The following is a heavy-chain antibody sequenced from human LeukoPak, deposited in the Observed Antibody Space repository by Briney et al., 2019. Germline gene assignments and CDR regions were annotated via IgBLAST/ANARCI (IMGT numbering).Heavy chain of an antibody. V-gene: IGHV3-33*01. CDR1: GFTFSSYG. CDR3: ARTEGSYDHHYGMDV. J-gene: IGHJ6*02. Sequence: PGGSLRLSCAASGFTFSSYGMHWVRQAPGKGLEWVAVIWYDGSNKYYADSVKGRFTISRDNSKNTLYLQMNSLRAEDTAVYYCARTEGSYDHHYGMDVWGQGTTVTVSS. CDR2: IWYDGSNK. D-gene: IGHD1-26*01.